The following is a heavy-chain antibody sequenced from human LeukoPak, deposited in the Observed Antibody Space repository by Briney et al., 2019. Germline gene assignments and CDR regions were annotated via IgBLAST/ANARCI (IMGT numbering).Heavy chain of an antibody. Sequence: KPGGSLRLSCAASGFTFSSYSMNWVRQAPGKGLEWVAAISTTSGNIYYADSVKGRFTISRDNAKNSLYLQMNTLRAEDTAVYYCARGSDTAMVLLYYFDYWGQGTLVTVSS. J-gene: IGHJ4*02. D-gene: IGHD5-18*01. CDR2: ISTTSGNI. CDR1: GFTFSSYS. V-gene: IGHV3-21*01. CDR3: ARGSDTAMVLLYYFDY.